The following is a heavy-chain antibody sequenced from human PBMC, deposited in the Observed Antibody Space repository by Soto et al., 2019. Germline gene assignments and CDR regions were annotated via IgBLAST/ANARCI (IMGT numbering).Heavy chain of an antibody. CDR3: ATPPANRYSGYA. V-gene: IGHV1-24*01. CDR2: FDPEDGET. CDR1: GYTLTELS. J-gene: IGHJ5*02. D-gene: IGHD5-12*01. Sequence: ASVKVSCKVSGYTLTELSMHWVRQAPGKGLEWMGGFDPEDGETIYAQKFQDRVTMTEDTSTDTAYMELSSLRSEDTAAYYCATPPANRYSGYAWGQGTLVTVSS.